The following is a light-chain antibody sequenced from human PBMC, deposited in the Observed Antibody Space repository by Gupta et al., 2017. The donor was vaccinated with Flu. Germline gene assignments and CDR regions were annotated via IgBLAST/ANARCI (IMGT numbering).Light chain of an antibody. Sequence: DIVMTQSPDSLAVSLGERATINCKSSQSVLYSSNNKNYLAWYKQKPGQPPKLLIYWASTRESGVPDRFSGSGYGTDFTLTISSRQAEDVAVYYCQQDESTPRITFGHWTKVDIK. CDR2: WAS. J-gene: IGKJ3*01. V-gene: IGKV4-1*01. CDR3: QQDESTPRIT. CDR1: QSVLYSSNNKNY.